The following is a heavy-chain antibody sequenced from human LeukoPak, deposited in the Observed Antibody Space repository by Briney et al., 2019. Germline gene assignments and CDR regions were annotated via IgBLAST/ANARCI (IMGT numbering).Heavy chain of an antibody. CDR3: AKEEEPYVAVAGYYFDY. V-gene: IGHV3-23*01. J-gene: IGHJ4*02. CDR1: GFTFSSYA. CDR2: ISGSGGST. D-gene: IGHD6-19*01. Sequence: PGGSLRLSCAASGFTFSSYAMSWVRQAPGRGLEWVSAISGSGGSTYYADSVKGRVTISRDNTKNTLYLQMNSLRAEDTAVYYCAKEEEPYVAVAGYYFDYWGQGTLVTVSS.